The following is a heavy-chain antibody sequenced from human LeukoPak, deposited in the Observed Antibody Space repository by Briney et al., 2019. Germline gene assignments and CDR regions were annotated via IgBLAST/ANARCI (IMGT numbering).Heavy chain of an antibody. V-gene: IGHV3-9*01. CDR2: ISWNSGSI. CDR3: AKDSHSSSWYYYYGMDV. J-gene: IGHJ6*02. Sequence: GGSLRLSCAAPGFTFDDYAMPWVRQAPGKGLEWVSGISWNSGSIGYADSVKGRFTISRDNAKNSLYLQMNSLRAEDTALYYCAKDSHSSSWYYYYGMDVWGQGTTVTVSS. D-gene: IGHD6-13*01. CDR1: GFTFDDYA.